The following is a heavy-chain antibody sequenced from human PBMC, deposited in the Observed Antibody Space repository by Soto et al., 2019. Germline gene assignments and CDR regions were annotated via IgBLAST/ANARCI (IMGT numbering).Heavy chain of an antibody. CDR3: ARGKSNYDFWSGPEEYYYYMDV. J-gene: IGHJ6*03. Sequence: EVQLVESGGGLVQPGGSLRLSCAASGFTFSSYSMNWVRQAPGKGLEWVSYISSSSTIYYADSVKGRFTISRDNAKNSLYLQMNSLRAEDTAVYYCARGKSNYDFWSGPEEYYYYMDVWGKGTTVTVSS. D-gene: IGHD3-3*01. V-gene: IGHV3-48*01. CDR1: GFTFSSYS. CDR2: ISSSSTI.